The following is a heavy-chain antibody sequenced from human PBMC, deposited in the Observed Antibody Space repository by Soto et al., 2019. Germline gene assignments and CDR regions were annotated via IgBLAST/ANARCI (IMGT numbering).Heavy chain of an antibody. D-gene: IGHD1-26*01. Sequence: EVELVESGGGLVEPGGSLRLSCAGSGYNFNYAWMNWIRQAPGKGLEWVGLIKSQAYGGTTDHAAPVKGRFSLSRDDGKNILYLEMNSLETEDTGTYYCTAGVVGNTSGMDAWGQGTTVIVSS. J-gene: IGHJ6*02. CDR3: TAGVVGNTSGMDA. V-gene: IGHV3-15*07. CDR2: IKSQAYGGTT. CDR1: GYNFNYAW.